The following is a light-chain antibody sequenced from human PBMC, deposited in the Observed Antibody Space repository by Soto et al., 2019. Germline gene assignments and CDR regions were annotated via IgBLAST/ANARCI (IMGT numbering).Light chain of an antibody. V-gene: IGKV3-20*01. Sequence: EIVLTQSPGTLSLSAGDRATLSCRASQSITSRFFDWYQQKPGQAPRLLIYDVSARATVIPDRFSGSGSGTDFTLTISRLEPEDFAVYYCQQYGISPPFTFGPGTKVDIK. CDR2: DVS. J-gene: IGKJ3*01. CDR1: QSITSRF. CDR3: QQYGISPPFT.